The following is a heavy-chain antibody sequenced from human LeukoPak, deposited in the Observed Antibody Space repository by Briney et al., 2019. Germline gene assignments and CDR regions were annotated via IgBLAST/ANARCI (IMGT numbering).Heavy chain of an antibody. CDR3: ARYDRDSPTYFDY. CDR2: IYYSGST. CDR1: GGSISGYY. V-gene: IGHV4-59*08. D-gene: IGHD3-9*01. Sequence: PSETLSLTCTVSGGSISGYYWSWIRQPPGKGLEYIGYIYYSGSTNYNPSLKSRVSISIDTSKNQFSLRPSSVTAADTAVYFCARYDRDSPTYFDYWGQGTLVTVSS. J-gene: IGHJ4*02.